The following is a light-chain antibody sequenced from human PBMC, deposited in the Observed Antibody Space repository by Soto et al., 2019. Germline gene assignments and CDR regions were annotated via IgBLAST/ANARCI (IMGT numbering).Light chain of an antibody. CDR2: EAS. V-gene: IGKV3-20*01. J-gene: IGKJ1*01. CDR3: QQYGSSPPT. Sequence: EIVLTQSPGTLSLSPGERLTLSCRTSQSLSTRSLAWYQQKPGQAPSLLIYEASTRAPGTPDRFSGSGSGTDFTLTVSRLEPEDFAVYYCQQYGSSPPTFGQGTKVDI. CDR1: QSLSTRS.